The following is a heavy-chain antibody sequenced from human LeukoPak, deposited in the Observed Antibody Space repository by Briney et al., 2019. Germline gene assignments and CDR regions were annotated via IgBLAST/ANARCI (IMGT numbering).Heavy chain of an antibody. CDR3: ARDANYYDSRGENYFNC. D-gene: IGHD3-22*01. J-gene: IGHJ4*02. V-gene: IGHV3-7*01. CDR2: IKRDGSDT. Sequence: GGSLRPSCAASGFAFSSYWMSWVRQAPGKGLEWVANIKRDGSDTYYVDSVKGRFTISRDNAKNSLYLQLNSLRAEDTAVYYCARDANYYDSRGENYFNCWGQGTLVTASS. CDR1: GFAFSSYW.